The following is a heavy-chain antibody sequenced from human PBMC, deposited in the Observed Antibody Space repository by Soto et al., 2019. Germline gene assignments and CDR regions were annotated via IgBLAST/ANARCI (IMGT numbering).Heavy chain of an antibody. CDR2: IYYSGST. CDR1: GGSISSYY. Sequence: SETLSLTCTVSGGSISSYYWSWIRQPPGKGLEWIGYIYYSGSTNYNPSLKSRVTISVDTSKNQFSLKLSSVTAADTVVYYCARRRYYGSGRHYYYGMDVWGQGTTVTVSS. V-gene: IGHV4-59*08. CDR3: ARRRYYGSGRHYYYGMDV. J-gene: IGHJ6*02. D-gene: IGHD3-10*01.